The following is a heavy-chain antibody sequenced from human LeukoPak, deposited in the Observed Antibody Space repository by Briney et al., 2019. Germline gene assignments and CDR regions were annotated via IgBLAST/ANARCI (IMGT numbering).Heavy chain of an antibody. CDR1: GFTFDDYA. J-gene: IGHJ4*02. CDR2: ISWNSGSI. Sequence: PGGSLRLSCAASGFTFDDYAMHWVRQAPGKGLEWVSGISWNSGSIGYADSVKGRFTISRDNAKISLYLQMNSLRGEDMALYYCAKGLVGSSIADFFDYWGQGILVTVSS. CDR3: AKGLVGSSIADFFDY. V-gene: IGHV3-9*03. D-gene: IGHD6-6*01.